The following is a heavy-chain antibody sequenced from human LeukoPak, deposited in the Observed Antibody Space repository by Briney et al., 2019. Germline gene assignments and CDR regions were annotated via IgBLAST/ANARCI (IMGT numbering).Heavy chain of an antibody. J-gene: IGHJ6*02. Sequence: ASVKVSCKVSGYTLTELSMHWVRQAPGKGLEWMGGFDPVDGETIYAQKFQGRVTMTEDTSTDTAYMELSSLRSEDTAVYYCATSAGGSPMVRGARSALYYGMDVWGQGTTVTVSS. CDR1: GYTLTELS. D-gene: IGHD3-10*01. CDR3: ATSAGGSPMVRGARSALYYGMDV. CDR2: FDPVDGET. V-gene: IGHV1-24*01.